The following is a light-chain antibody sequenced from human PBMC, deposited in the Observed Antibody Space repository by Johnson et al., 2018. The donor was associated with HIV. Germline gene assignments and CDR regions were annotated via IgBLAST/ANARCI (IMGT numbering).Light chain of an antibody. CDR1: SCNLGNNY. CDR3: GTWDSSLTTSYV. J-gene: IGLJ1*01. Sequence: QSVLTQPPSVSAAPGQKVTISCSGSSCNLGNNYVSWYQQLPGTAPKLLIYDNNKRPSGIPDRFSGSKSGTSATLGITGLQTGDEADYYCGTWDSSLTTSYVFGTGTKVIVV. CDR2: DNN. V-gene: IGLV1-51*01.